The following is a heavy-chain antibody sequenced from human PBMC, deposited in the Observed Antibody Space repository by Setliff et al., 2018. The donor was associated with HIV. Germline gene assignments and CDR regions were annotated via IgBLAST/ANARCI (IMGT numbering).Heavy chain of an antibody. V-gene: IGHV4-4*07. CDR1: GGSFSSYY. D-gene: IGHD1-26*01. CDR3: AREREIVGAGNYMDV. CDR2: IYSSGTT. J-gene: IGHJ6*03. Sequence: SETLSLTCTISGGSFSSYYWSWIRRPAGRGLEWIGRIYSSGTTNYNPSLKSRVTMSVDTSKNQFSLKLTSVTAADTAVYYCAREREIVGAGNYMDVWGKGTTVTVSS.